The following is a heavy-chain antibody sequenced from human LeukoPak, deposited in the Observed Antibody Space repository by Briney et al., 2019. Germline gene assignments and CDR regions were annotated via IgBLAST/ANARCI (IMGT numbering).Heavy chain of an antibody. Sequence: SVKVSCKASGFTFTSSAFQWVRQARGQRLEWIGWIVVGSGNTNYAQKFQERVTITRDMSTSTAYMELTSLRSEDTAVYYCAASVGDAFDIWGQGTMITVSS. CDR2: IVVGSGNT. CDR3: AASVGDAFDI. V-gene: IGHV1-58*01. J-gene: IGHJ3*02. CDR1: GFTFTSSA.